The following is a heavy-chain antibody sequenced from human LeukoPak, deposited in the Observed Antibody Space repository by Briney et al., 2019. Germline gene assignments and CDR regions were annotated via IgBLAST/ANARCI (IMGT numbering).Heavy chain of an antibody. CDR2: IYHSGST. V-gene: IGHV4-38-2*02. Sequence: SETLSLTCSVSGYAISSGYFWGWIRQPPGKGLEWIGTIYHSGSTYYNPSLKSRVTISVDTSKNQFSLKLSSVTAADTAVYYCADSSSWNSPFDYWGQGTLVTVSS. CDR3: ADSSSWNSPFDY. D-gene: IGHD6-13*01. CDR1: GYAISSGYF. J-gene: IGHJ4*02.